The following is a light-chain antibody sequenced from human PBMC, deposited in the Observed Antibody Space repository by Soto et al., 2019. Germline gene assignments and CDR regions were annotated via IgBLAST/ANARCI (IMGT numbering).Light chain of an antibody. Sequence: EIVLTQSPGTLSLSPGERASLSCRASQNIRGIYLAWYQQKPGQAPRLLIYGSSYRATGIPDRFSGSGSGTDFTLTISGLEPEDFALYYCQQYTDSSITFDQGTRLEIK. J-gene: IGKJ5*01. CDR1: QNIRGIY. CDR3: QQYTDSSIT. CDR2: GSS. V-gene: IGKV3-20*01.